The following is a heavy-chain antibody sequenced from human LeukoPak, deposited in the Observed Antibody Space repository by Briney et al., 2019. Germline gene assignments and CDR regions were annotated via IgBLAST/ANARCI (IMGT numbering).Heavy chain of an antibody. CDR2: LILFFGMA. CDR1: GGTFSSYA. CDR3: ARDWYYGSGSYYSSYYYYYYGMDV. J-gene: IGHJ6*02. D-gene: IGHD3-10*01. V-gene: IGHV1-69*04. Sequence: SVKVSCKASGGTFSSYAISWVRQAPGQGLEWMGRLILFFGMATYAQKFQGRVTITADKSTSTAYMELSSLRSEDTAVYYCARDWYYGSGSYYSSYYYYYYGMDVWGQGTTVTVSS.